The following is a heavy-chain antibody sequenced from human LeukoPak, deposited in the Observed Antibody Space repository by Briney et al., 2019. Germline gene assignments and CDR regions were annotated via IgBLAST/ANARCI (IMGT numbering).Heavy chain of an antibody. CDR3: ASWAPGGYAWFDP. Sequence: SEALSLTCTVSGGSISSYYWSWIWQPPGKGLEWIGYIYYSGSTNYNPSLKSRVTISVDTSKNQFSLKLSSVTAADTAVYYCASWAPGGYAWFDPWGQGTLVTVSS. J-gene: IGHJ5*02. V-gene: IGHV4-59*08. CDR2: IYYSGST. D-gene: IGHD2-15*01. CDR1: GGSISSYY.